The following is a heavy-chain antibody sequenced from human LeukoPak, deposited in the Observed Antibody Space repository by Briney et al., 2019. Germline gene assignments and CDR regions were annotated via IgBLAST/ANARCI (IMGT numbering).Heavy chain of an antibody. Sequence: GGSLRLSCAASGFTVSSNYMSWVRQAPGKGLEWVSVIYSGGSTYYADSVKGRFTISRDNSKNTLYLQMNSLRAEDTAEYYCAREAIAAQYNQDAFDIWGQGAMVTVSS. D-gene: IGHD6-6*01. CDR2: IYSGGST. CDR1: GFTVSSNY. J-gene: IGHJ3*02. CDR3: AREAIAAQYNQDAFDI. V-gene: IGHV3-53*01.